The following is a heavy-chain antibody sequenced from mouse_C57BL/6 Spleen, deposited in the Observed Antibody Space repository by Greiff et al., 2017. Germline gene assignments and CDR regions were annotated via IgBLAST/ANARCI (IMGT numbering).Heavy chain of an antibody. D-gene: IGHD2-4*01. CDR1: GYTFTDYY. Sequence: VQLQQSGPVLVKPGASVKMSCKASGYTFTDYYMNWVKQSHGKSLEWIGVINPYNGGTSYNQKFKGKATLTVDKSSSTAYMELNSLTSEDSAVYYCARGHDYDGLVGFDVWGTGTTVTVSS. V-gene: IGHV1-19*01. J-gene: IGHJ1*03. CDR3: ARGHDYDGLVGFDV. CDR2: INPYNGGT.